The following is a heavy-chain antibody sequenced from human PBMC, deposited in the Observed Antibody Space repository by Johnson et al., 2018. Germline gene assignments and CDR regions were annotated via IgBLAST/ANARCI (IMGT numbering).Heavy chain of an antibody. J-gene: IGHJ6*02. D-gene: IGHD3-10*01. CDR2: INDDNGNQ. CDR1: GYTFTNYA. V-gene: IGHV1-3*01. Sequence: QVQLVQSGAEVKKPGASVKVACKASGYTFTNYAMHWARQAPGQRLEWMGWINDDNGNQKFSQKFQERLTITRDLSTSTAYMERSSLRSEETAVYYCATLMVRGGISNPMDVWGQGTTVTVSS. CDR3: ATLMVRGGISNPMDV.